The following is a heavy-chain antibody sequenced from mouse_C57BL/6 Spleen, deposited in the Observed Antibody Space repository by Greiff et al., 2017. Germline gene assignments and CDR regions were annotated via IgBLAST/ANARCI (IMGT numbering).Heavy chain of an antibody. CDR1: GYTFTDYY. CDR2: INPYNGGT. V-gene: IGHV1-19*01. D-gene: IGHD2-4*01. J-gene: IGHJ3*01. CDR3: ARKGDYALAY. Sequence: EVQLQQSGPVLVKPGASVKMSCKASGYTFTDYYMNWVKQSHGKSLEWIGVINPYNGGTSYNQKFKGKATLTVDKSSSTAYMELNSLTSEDSAVYYCARKGDYALAYWGQGTLVTVSA.